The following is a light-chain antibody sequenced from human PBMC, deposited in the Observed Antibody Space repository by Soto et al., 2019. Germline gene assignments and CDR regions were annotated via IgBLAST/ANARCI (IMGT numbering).Light chain of an antibody. CDR1: QSVSSN. CDR3: QQRSNWPIT. Sequence: EIMMTQSPAPPSVSPRERATPSCRASQSVSSNLAWYQQKRGQAPRLLIYGASTRPTDIPARFSGSGSGTDFTLTISSLEPEDFALYYCQQRSNWPITFGQGTRLEIK. J-gene: IGKJ5*01. V-gene: IGKV3-11*01. CDR2: GAS.